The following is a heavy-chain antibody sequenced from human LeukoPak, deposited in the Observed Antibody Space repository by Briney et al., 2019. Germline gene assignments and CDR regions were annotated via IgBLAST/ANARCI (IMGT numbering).Heavy chain of an antibody. CDR3: ARQYYYGSGSYYNYFDY. Sequence: GESLKISCKGSGYSFSSYWIGWVRQMPGKGLEWMGIIYPGDSDTRYSPSFQGQVTISADKSISTAYLQWSSLKASDTAMYYCARQYYYGSGSYYNYFDYWGQGTLVTVSS. J-gene: IGHJ4*02. D-gene: IGHD3-10*01. CDR2: IYPGDSDT. V-gene: IGHV5-51*01. CDR1: GYSFSSYW.